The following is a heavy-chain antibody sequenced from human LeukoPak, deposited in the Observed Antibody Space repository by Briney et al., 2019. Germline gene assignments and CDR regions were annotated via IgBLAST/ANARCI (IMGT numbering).Heavy chain of an antibody. CDR3: ARDPVNWFGSSGPLDI. D-gene: IGHD3-22*01. J-gene: IGHJ3*02. CDR2: INAGNGNT. V-gene: IGHV1-3*01. Sequence: ASVKVSCKASGYTFTSYAMHWVRQAPGQRLEWMGWINAGNGNTKYSQKLQGRVTMTTDTSTSTAYMELRSLRSDDTAVYYCARDPVNWFGSSGPLDIWGQGTMVTVSS. CDR1: GYTFTSYA.